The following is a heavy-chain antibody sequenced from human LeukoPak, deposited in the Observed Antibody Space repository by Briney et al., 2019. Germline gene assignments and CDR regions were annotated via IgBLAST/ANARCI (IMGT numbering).Heavy chain of an antibody. D-gene: IGHD1-26*01. CDR3: AKASIAGAIGVLDY. CDR1: GFTFNNYW. Sequence: PTGGSLRLSCAALGFTFNNYWMSWVRQAPGKGLEWVANINQDGSGKHYVDSVKGRFTISRDNAKNSLYLQMNSLRAEDTAVYFCAKASIAGAIGVLDYWGQGTLVTVSS. J-gene: IGHJ4*02. CDR2: INQDGSGK. V-gene: IGHV3-7*01.